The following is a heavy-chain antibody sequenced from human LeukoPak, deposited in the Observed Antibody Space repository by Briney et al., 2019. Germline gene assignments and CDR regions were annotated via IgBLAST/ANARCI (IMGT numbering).Heavy chain of an antibody. D-gene: IGHD5-18*01. CDR1: GFSLSTSGVG. CDR3: AHGHVDTALNY. V-gene: IGHV2-5*02. J-gene: IGHJ4*02. CDR2: IYWDDDK. Sequence: SGPTLVNPTQTLTLTRTFSGFSLSTSGVGVGWIRQPPGKALEWLALIYWDDDKRYSPSLKSRLTITKDTSKNQVVLTMTNMDPADTSTYYCAHGHVDTALNYWGQGTLVTVSS.